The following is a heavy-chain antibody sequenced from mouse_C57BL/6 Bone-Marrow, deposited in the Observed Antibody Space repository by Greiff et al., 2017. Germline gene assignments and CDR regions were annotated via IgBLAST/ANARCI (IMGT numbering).Heavy chain of an antibody. D-gene: IGHD2-10*02. CDR1: GYTFTDYN. Sequence: EVKVVESGPELVKPGASVKIPCKASGYTFTDYNMDWVKQSHGKSLEWIGDINPNNGGTIYNQKFKGKATLTVDKSSSTAYMELRSLTSEDTADYYGAREYGYFYFDYWGQGTTLTVSS. CDR3: AREYGYFYFDY. J-gene: IGHJ2*01. CDR2: INPNNGGT. V-gene: IGHV1-18*01.